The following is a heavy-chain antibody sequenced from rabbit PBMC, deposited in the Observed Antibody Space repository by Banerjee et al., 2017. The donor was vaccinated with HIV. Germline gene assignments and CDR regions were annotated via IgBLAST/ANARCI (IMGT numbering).Heavy chain of an antibody. CDR3: ARGGSGWGAGRLDL. Sequence: QEQLVESGGGLVTLGGSLKLSCKASGIDFSTYGITWVRQAPGKGLEWIAYIYPDYGTTDYATWAKGRFTISLDNAQNTVFLQMTSLTAADTATYFCARGGSGWGAGRLDLCGPGTLVTVS. V-gene: IGHV1S47*01. D-gene: IGHD4-1*01. CDR1: GIDFSTYG. CDR2: IYPDYGTT. J-gene: IGHJ3*01.